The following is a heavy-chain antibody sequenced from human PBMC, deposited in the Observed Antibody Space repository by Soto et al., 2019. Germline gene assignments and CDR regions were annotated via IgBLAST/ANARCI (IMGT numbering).Heavy chain of an antibody. CDR3: ARDRGSYGYFLDY. V-gene: IGHV3-21*01. D-gene: IGHD5-18*01. CDR1: GFTFSSYS. CDR2: ISSSSSYI. Sequence: GGSLRLSCAASGFTFSSYSMNWVRQAPGKGLEWVSSISSSSSYIYYADSVKGRFTISRDNAKNSLYLQMNSLRAEDTAVYYCARDRGSYGYFLDYWGQGTLVTVSS. J-gene: IGHJ4*02.